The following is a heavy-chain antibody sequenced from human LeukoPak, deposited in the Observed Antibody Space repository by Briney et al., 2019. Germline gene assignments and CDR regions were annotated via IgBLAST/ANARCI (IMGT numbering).Heavy chain of an antibody. V-gene: IGHV3-23*01. Sequence: PGGSLRLSCAASGFTFSSYAMSWVRQAPGEGLEWVSVISVSGGSTYYTDSVKGRFTISRDNSKNTLYLQMNSLRAEDTAVYYCAKVPDYSPIQGAFDIWGQGTMVTVSS. J-gene: IGHJ3*02. CDR1: GFTFSSYA. D-gene: IGHD4-11*01. CDR3: AKVPDYSPIQGAFDI. CDR2: ISVSGGST.